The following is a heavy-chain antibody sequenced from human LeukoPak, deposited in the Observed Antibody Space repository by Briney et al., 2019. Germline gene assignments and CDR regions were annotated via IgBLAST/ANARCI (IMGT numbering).Heavy chain of an antibody. CDR1: GGSISSSSYY. CDR2: IYHSGST. CDR3: ARDGVGGNDY. J-gene: IGHJ4*02. V-gene: IGHV4-39*07. Sequence: SETLSLTCTVSGGSISSSSYYWGWIRQPPGKGLEWIGSIYHSGSTYYNPSLKSRVTISVDTSKNQFSLKLSSVTAADTAVYYCARDGVGGNDYWGQGTLVTVSS. D-gene: IGHD3-16*01.